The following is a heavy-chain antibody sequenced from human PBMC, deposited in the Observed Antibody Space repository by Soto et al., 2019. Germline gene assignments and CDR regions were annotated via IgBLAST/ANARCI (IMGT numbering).Heavy chain of an antibody. CDR1: GGSIRSDDYC. CDR3: ARGPSGDKVHY. V-gene: IGHV4-30-4*01. CDR2: IYTGGNT. D-gene: IGHD7-27*01. Sequence: QVQLQESGPGLVEPSQTLSLTCTVSGGSIRSDDYCWSWIRQPPDKGLEWIGHIYTGGNTYSSPSFKSPITISVDTSETQFSLKLSSVTAADTAVYFCARGPSGDKVHYWGQGILVTVSS. J-gene: IGHJ4*02.